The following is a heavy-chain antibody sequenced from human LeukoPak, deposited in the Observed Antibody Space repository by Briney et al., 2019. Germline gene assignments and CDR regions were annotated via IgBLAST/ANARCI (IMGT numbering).Heavy chain of an antibody. CDR3: ARQTGSGLFILP. CDR1: GVSISSSSYY. D-gene: IGHD3/OR15-3a*01. Sequence: SETLSLTCNVSGVSISSSSYYWGWIRQPPGKGLEWIGSIYSSGSTYYNSSLKSRVTISIDTSKNQVSLKMSSVTAADTAVYYCARQTGSGLFILPGGQGTLVTVSS. CDR2: IYSSGST. J-gene: IGHJ4*02. V-gene: IGHV4-39*01.